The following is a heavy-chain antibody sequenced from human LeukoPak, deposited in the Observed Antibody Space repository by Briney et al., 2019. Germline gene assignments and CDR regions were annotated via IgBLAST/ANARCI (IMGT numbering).Heavy chain of an antibody. Sequence: GESLKISCXGPGYSFTSYWIGWVRQMTGKGLEWMRIIYPGDSDTRYSPSFQGQVTISADKSISTAYLQWSSLKASDTAMYYCARPGLEAAAVLDYFDYWGQGTLVTVSS. CDR1: GYSFTSYW. J-gene: IGHJ4*02. D-gene: IGHD6-13*01. CDR2: IYPGDSDT. CDR3: ARPGLEAAAVLDYFDY. V-gene: IGHV5-51*01.